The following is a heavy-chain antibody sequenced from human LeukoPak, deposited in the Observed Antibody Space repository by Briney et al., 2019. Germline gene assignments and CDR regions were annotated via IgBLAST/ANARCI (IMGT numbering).Heavy chain of an antibody. CDR2: FDPEDGET. V-gene: IGHV1-24*01. Sequence: ASVKASCKVSGYTLTELSMHWVRQAPGKGLEWVGGFDPEDGETIYAQKFQGRVTMTEDTSTDTAYMELSSLRSEDTAVYYCATGEYSSGWYAFDYWGQGTLVTVSS. CDR3: ATGEYSSGWYAFDY. D-gene: IGHD6-19*01. CDR1: GYTLTELS. J-gene: IGHJ4*02.